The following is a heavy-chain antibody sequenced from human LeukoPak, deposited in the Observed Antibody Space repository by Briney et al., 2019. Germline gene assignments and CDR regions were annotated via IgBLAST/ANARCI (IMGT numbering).Heavy chain of an antibody. D-gene: IGHD5-18*01. Sequence: GGSLRLSCAASGVTFSSYWMHWVRQAPGKGLVWVSRINSDGSTTNYADSVKGRFTVSRDNAKNTLYLQMNSLRAEDTAVYYCARDRASDTAKPFDYWGQGTLVTVSS. J-gene: IGHJ4*02. V-gene: IGHV3-74*01. CDR1: GVTFSSYW. CDR2: INSDGSTT. CDR3: ARDRASDTAKPFDY.